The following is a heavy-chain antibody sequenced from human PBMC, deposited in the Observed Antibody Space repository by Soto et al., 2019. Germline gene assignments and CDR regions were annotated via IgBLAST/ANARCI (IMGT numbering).Heavy chain of an antibody. CDR3: ARDLRAYSSGWYYFDY. J-gene: IGHJ4*02. Sequence: GGSLRLSCAASGFTFDDYGMSWVRQAPGKGLEWVSGINWNGGSTGYADSVKGRFTISRDNAKNSLYLQMNSLRAEDTALYYCARDLRAYSSGWYYFDYWGQGTLVTVSS. CDR2: INWNGGST. D-gene: IGHD6-19*01. V-gene: IGHV3-20*04. CDR1: GFTFDDYG.